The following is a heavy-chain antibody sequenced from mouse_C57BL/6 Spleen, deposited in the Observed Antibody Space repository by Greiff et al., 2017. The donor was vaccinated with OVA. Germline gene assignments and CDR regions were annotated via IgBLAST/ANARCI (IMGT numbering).Heavy chain of an antibody. CDR2: INPNNGGT. V-gene: IGHV1-26*01. Sequence: VQLQQSGPELVKPGASVKISCKASGYTFTDYYMNWVKQSHGKSLEWIGDINPNNGGTSYNQKFKGKATLTVDKSSSTAYMELRSLTSEDSAVYYCARFRYAMDYWGQGTSVTVSS. J-gene: IGHJ4*01. CDR3: ARFRYAMDY. CDR1: GYTFTDYY.